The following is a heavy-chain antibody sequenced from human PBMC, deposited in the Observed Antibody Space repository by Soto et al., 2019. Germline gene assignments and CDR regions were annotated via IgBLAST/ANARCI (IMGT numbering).Heavy chain of an antibody. CDR1: GASIRSTDYY. CDR2: VYYTGST. D-gene: IGHD2-21*02. V-gene: IGHV4-30-4*01. J-gene: IGHJ5*02. Sequence: SETLSLTCTVSGASIRSTDYYWSWIRPAPGKGLEWIGYVYYTGSTYYNPSLMSRLTISVDTSKNQFSLNLTSVTAAETAVYYCVRTAREGAVAPHWFDRWGQGTQVTVSS. CDR3: VRTAREGAVAPHWFDR.